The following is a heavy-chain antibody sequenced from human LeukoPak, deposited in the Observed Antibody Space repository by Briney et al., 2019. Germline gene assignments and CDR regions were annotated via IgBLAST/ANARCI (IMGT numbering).Heavy chain of an antibody. Sequence: ASVKVSCKASGYSFTSYGISWVRQAPGQGLEWMGWISAYNGNTNYAQKLQGRVTMTTDTSTSTAYMELRSLRSDDTAVYYCARDDTPRGYFDYWGQGTLVTVSS. CDR1: GYSFTSYG. D-gene: IGHD2-8*01. CDR3: ARDDTPRGYFDY. CDR2: ISAYNGNT. V-gene: IGHV1-18*01. J-gene: IGHJ4*02.